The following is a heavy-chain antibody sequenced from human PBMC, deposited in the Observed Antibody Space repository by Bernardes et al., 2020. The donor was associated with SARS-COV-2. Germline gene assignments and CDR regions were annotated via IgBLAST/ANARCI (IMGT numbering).Heavy chain of an antibody. J-gene: IGHJ6*02. Sequence: SETLSLTCTVSGGSISSSYWSWIRQPPGPGLEWIGYIYYSGSTNYNPSLKSRVTISVDTSKNQFSLKLSSVTAADTAVYYCARVRGYGSGSYSYYYGMDVWGQGTTVTGSS. CDR2: IYYSGST. V-gene: IGHV4-59*01. CDR3: ARVRGYGSGSYSYYYGMDV. CDR1: GGSISSSY. D-gene: IGHD3-10*01.